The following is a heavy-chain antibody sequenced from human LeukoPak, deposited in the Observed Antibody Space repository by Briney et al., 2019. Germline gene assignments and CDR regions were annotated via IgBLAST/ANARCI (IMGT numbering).Heavy chain of an antibody. Sequence: GGSLRLSCAASGFTFSGYWVHWVRQAPGMGLVWVSRITGDGISTSYADSVKGRFTISRDNAKNTLYLQMISLRAEDTAVYYCARDTGWYFDLWGRGTLVTVSS. D-gene: IGHD4-17*01. J-gene: IGHJ2*01. V-gene: IGHV3-74*01. CDR1: GFTFSGYW. CDR3: ARDTGWYFDL. CDR2: ITGDGIST.